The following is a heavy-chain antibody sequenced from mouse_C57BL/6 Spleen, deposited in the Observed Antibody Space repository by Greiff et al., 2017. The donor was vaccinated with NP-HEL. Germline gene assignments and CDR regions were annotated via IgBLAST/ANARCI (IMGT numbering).Heavy chain of an antibody. D-gene: IGHD1-1*01. CDR2: ISYDGSN. CDR3: ARGVVARYFDY. J-gene: IGHJ2*01. CDR1: GYSITSGYY. V-gene: IGHV3-6*01. Sequence: ESGPGLVKPSQSLSLTCSVTGYSITSGYYWNWIRQFPGNKLEWMGYISYDGSNNYNPSLKNRISITRDTSKNQFFLKLNSVTTEDTATYYCARGVVARYFDYWGQGTTLTVSS.